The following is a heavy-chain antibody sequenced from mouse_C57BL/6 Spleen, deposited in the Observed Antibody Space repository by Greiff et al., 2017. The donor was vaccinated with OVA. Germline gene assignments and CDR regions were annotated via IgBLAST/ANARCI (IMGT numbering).Heavy chain of an antibody. D-gene: IGHD4-1*01. CDR1: GYSFTGYY. Sequence: EVQLQQSGPELVKPGASVKISCKASGYSFTGYYMNWVKQSPDKSLEWIGEINPSTGGTTYNQKFKAKATLTVDKSSSTAYMQLKSLTSEVSAVYYCARRGNWDAYWGQGTLVTVSA. J-gene: IGHJ3*01. CDR3: ARRGNWDAY. V-gene: IGHV1-42*01. CDR2: INPSTGGT.